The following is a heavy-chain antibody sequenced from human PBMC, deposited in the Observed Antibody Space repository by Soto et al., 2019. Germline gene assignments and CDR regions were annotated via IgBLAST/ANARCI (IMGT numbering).Heavy chain of an antibody. Sequence: SVKVSCKASGGTFSSYAISWVRQAPGQGLEWMGGIIPIFGTANYAQKFQGRVTITADESTSTAYMELSSLRSEDTAVYYCAKEMVGGGLRPHFDNWGQGTLVTVSS. CDR3: AKEMVGGGLRPHFDN. V-gene: IGHV1-69*13. CDR1: GGTFSSYA. J-gene: IGHJ4*02. CDR2: IIPIFGTA. D-gene: IGHD2-15*01.